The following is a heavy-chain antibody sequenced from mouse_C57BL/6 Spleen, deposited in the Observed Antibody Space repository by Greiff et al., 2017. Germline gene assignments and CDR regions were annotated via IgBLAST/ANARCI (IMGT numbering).Heavy chain of an antibody. CDR1: GFSFTSYG. D-gene: IGHD2-4*01. J-gene: IGHJ4*01. CDR3: AKHGDDYDDLDYAMDY. CDR2: IWSDGST. Sequence: QVQLQQSGPGLVAPSQCLSITCTVSGFSFTSYGVHWVRQPPGKGLEWLVVIWSDGSTTYNSALNSRLSISKDNSKSQVFLKMNSLQTDDTAMYYCAKHGDDYDDLDYAMDYWGQGTSVTVSS. V-gene: IGHV2-6-1*01.